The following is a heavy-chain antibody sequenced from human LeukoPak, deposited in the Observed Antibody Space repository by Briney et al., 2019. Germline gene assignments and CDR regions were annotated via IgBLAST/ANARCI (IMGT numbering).Heavy chain of an antibody. CDR2: IYTSGST. CDR1: GGSFSGYY. J-gene: IGHJ4*02. Sequence: PSETLSLTCAFYGGSFSGYYWSWIRQPAGKGLEWIGRIYTSGSTNYNPSLKSRVTMSVDTSKNQFSLKLSSVTAADTAVYYCARERPAVIDYWGQGTLVTVSS. CDR3: ARERPAVIDY. D-gene: IGHD2-2*01. V-gene: IGHV4-4*07.